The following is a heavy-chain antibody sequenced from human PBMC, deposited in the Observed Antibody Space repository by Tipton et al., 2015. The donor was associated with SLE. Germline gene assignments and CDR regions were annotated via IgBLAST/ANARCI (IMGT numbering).Heavy chain of an antibody. CDR3: GRVGFWNGYYRFGR. V-gene: IGHV3-53*01. Sequence: GSLRLSCAASGFAVSNTYMTWVRQAPGKGPEWVSLIYSGGGTSYADSVQGRFTVARDNSKNTLSLQMNSLRAEDTAVYYYGRVGFWNGYYRFGRWGQGILVTVST. CDR1: GFAVSNTY. D-gene: IGHD3-3*01. CDR2: IYSGGGT. J-gene: IGHJ4*02.